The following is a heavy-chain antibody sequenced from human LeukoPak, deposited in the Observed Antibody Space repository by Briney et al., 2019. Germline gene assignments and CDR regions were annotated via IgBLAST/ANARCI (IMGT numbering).Heavy chain of an antibody. CDR1: GGSISSYY. Sequence: PSETLSLTCTVSGGSISSYYWSWIRQPAGKGLEWIGRIYTSGSTNYNPSLKSRVTMSVDTSKNQFSLKLSSVTAADTAVYYCAHYYDSGGVGAFDIWGQGTMVTVSS. CDR2: IYTSGST. V-gene: IGHV4-4*07. D-gene: IGHD3-22*01. CDR3: AHYYDSGGVGAFDI. J-gene: IGHJ3*02.